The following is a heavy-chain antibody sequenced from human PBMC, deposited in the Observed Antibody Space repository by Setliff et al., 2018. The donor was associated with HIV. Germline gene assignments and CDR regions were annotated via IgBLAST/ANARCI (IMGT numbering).Heavy chain of an antibody. CDR2: ISYSGST. CDR3: ARFTVVVFGAGEPSWFDP. V-gene: IGHV4-34*01. Sequence: SETLSLTCAVFGGSFSDFYWSWIRQPPGKGLEWIGEISYSGSTVYNPSLKSRVTMSVDASKNQFSLNLSSVIAADTAIYFCARFTVVVFGAGEPSWFDPWGQGILVTVSS. D-gene: IGHD2-15*01. CDR1: GGSFSDFY. J-gene: IGHJ5*02.